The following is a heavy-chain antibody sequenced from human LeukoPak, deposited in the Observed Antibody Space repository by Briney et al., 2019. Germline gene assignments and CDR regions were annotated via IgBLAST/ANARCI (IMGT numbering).Heavy chain of an antibody. V-gene: IGHV4-30-2*01. Sequence: SETLSLTCTVSGGSISSGGYYWSWIRQPPGKGLEWIGYIYHSGSTYYNPSLKSRVTISVDRSKNQFSLKLSSVTAADTAVYYCAREAAAQSFVARNGFMDVWGKGTTVTVSS. CDR1: GGSISSGGYY. J-gene: IGHJ6*03. CDR3: AREAAAQSFVARNGFMDV. D-gene: IGHD6-13*01. CDR2: IYHSGST.